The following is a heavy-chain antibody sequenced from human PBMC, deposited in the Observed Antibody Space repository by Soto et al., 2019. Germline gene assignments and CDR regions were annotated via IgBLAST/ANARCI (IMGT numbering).Heavy chain of an antibody. D-gene: IGHD2-15*01. J-gene: IGHJ6*03. CDR2: IRSKTNNYAT. CDR1: GFPLSDSA. V-gene: IGHV3-73*01. CDR3: TRHAGGQVEHSFYYNSMDV. Sequence: EVQLVESGGGLVQPGGSLKLACLASGFPLSDSAILWVRKASGKGLEWVGRIRSKTNNYATTYGAPVRGRFTLSRDDSKNTAYLQMNILESEDAAVYYCTRHAGGQVEHSFYYNSMDVWGKGT.